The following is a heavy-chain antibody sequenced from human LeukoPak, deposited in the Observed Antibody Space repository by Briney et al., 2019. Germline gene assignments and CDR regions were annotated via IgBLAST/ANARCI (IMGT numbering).Heavy chain of an antibody. CDR3: AKDSPYCGGDCYFDY. J-gene: IGHJ4*02. Sequence: GGSLRLSCAASGFTFSSYGMHWVRQAPGKGLEWVAFIRYDGSNKYYADSVKGRFTISRDNSKNTLYLQMNSLRAEDTAVYYCAKDSPYCGGDCYFDYWGQGTLVTVSS. CDR2: IRYDGSNK. CDR1: GFTFSSYG. D-gene: IGHD2-21*02. V-gene: IGHV3-30*02.